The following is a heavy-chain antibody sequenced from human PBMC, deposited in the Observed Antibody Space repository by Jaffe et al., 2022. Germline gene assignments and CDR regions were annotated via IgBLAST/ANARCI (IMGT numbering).Heavy chain of an antibody. V-gene: IGHV1-2*06. CDR1: GYTFTGYY. Sequence: QVQLVQSGAEVKKPGASVKVSCKASGYTFTGYYMHWVRQAPGQGLEWMGRINPNSGGTNYAQKFQGRVTMTRDTSISTAYMELSRLRSDDTAVYYCARDWGVHYGDYVSENYWGQGTLVTVSS. D-gene: IGHD4-17*01. CDR3: ARDWGVHYGDYVSENY. CDR2: INPNSGGT. J-gene: IGHJ4*02.